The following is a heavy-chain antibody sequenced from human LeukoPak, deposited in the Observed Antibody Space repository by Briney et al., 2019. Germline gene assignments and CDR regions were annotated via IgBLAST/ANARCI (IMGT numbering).Heavy chain of an antibody. CDR3: ARRGRDYYYYYMDV. J-gene: IGHJ6*03. Sequence: GGSLRLSCAASGFTFSSYAMSWVRQAPGKGLEWVSVIYSGGSTYYADSVKGRFTISRDNSKNTLYLQMNSLRAEDTAVYYCARRGRDYYYYYMDVWGKGTTVTISS. CDR1: GFTFSSYA. CDR2: IYSGGST. D-gene: IGHD3-16*01. V-gene: IGHV3-53*01.